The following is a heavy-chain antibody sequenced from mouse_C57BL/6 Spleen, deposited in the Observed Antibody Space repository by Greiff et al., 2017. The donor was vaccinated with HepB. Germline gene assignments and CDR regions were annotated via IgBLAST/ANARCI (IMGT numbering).Heavy chain of an antibody. CDR3: AREGLFLEAY. CDR1: GYSITSGYY. Sequence: EVQLQESGPGLVKPSQSLSLTCSVTGYSITSGYYWNWIRQFPGNKLEWMGYISYDGSNNYNPSLKNRISITRDTSKNQFFLKLNSVTTEDTATYYCAREGLFLEAYWGQGTLGTVSA. V-gene: IGHV3-6*01. J-gene: IGHJ3*01. D-gene: IGHD1-1*01. CDR2: ISYDGSN.